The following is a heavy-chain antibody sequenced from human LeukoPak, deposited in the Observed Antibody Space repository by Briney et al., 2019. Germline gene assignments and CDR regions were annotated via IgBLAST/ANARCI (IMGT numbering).Heavy chain of an antibody. V-gene: IGHV3-9*03. CDR3: ARAAGTSYYYYYMDV. Sequence: PGRSLRLSCAASGFTFDDYAMHWVRQAPGKGLGWVSGISWNSGSIGYADSVKGRFTISRDNAKNSLYLQMNSLRAEDMALYYCARAAGTSYYYYYMDVWGKGTTVTVSS. CDR2: ISWNSGSI. D-gene: IGHD6-19*01. CDR1: GFTFDDYA. J-gene: IGHJ6*03.